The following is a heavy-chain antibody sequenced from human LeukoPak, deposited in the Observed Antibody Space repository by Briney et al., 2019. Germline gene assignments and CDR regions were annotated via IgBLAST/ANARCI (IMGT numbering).Heavy chain of an antibody. V-gene: IGHV4-39*01. J-gene: IGHJ6*03. CDR3: VRGAAAGTRYYYYMDV. CDR2: IYYSGST. Sequence: PSETLSLTCTVSGGSISSYYWGWIRQPPGKGLEWIGSIYYSGSTYYNPSLKSRVTISVDTSKNQFSLKLSSVTAADTAVYYCVRGAAAGTRYYYYMDVWAKGPRSPSP. D-gene: IGHD6-13*01. CDR1: GGSISSYY.